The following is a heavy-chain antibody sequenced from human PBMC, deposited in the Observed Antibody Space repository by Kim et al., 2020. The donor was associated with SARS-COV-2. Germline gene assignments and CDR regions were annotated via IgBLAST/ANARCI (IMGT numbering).Heavy chain of an antibody. CDR2: ISAYNGGT. J-gene: IGHJ4*02. CDR3: TRGGSSWYVIDY. Sequence: ASVKVSCKASGYTFTNYYITWMRQAPGQGLKWVGWISAYNGGTLYARTVQGRVTMTIDTSTSMAYMELTSLRSDDTAVYYCTRGGSSWYVIDYWGQGTLITVS. D-gene: IGHD6-13*01. CDR1: GYTFTNYY. V-gene: IGHV1-18*01.